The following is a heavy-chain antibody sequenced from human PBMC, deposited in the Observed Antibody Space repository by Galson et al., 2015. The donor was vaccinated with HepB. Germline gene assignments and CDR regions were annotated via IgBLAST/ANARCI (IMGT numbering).Heavy chain of an antibody. Sequence: SVKVSCKASGFTFINTAVQWVRQARGQGLEWIGWIAVGSGNTNYAQKFQETVTITRDMSTSTAYMELSGLRSEDTAVFYCATSPRRGVEYWGQGTLVTVSS. J-gene: IGHJ4*02. CDR3: ATSPRRGVEY. V-gene: IGHV1-58*01. CDR1: GFTFINTA. CDR2: IAVGSGNT.